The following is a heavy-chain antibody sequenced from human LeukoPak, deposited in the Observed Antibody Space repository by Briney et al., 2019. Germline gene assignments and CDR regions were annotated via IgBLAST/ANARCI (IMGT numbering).Heavy chain of an antibody. Sequence: GGSLRLSCAASGFTFSSYAMSWFRQAPGKGLEWVSAICGSGGSTYYADSVKGRFTISRDNSKNTLYLQMNSLRAEDTAVYYCAKVYSSSSAFDIWGQGTMVTVSS. J-gene: IGHJ3*02. CDR2: ICGSGGST. V-gene: IGHV3-23*01. CDR3: AKVYSSSSAFDI. CDR1: GFTFSSYA. D-gene: IGHD6-6*01.